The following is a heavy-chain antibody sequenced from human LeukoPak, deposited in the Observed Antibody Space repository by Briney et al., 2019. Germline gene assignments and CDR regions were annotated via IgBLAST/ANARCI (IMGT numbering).Heavy chain of an antibody. J-gene: IGHJ5*02. V-gene: IGHV3-30*14. CDR2: ISYDGSNK. Sequence: PGGSLRLSCAASGFTFSSYAMHWVRQAPGKGLEWVAVISYDGSNKYYADSVKGRFTISRENAKNSLYLQMNSLRAGDTAVYYCARARNGGSFDPWGQGTLVTVST. CDR1: GFTFSSYA. D-gene: IGHD3-16*01. CDR3: ARARNGGSFDP.